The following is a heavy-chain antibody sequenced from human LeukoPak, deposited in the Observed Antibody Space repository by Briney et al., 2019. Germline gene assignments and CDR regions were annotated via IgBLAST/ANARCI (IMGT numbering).Heavy chain of an antibody. CDR2: IHHSGST. V-gene: IGHV4-30-2*01. CDR3: ASLHCSSTSCPRWGYYYYYMDV. J-gene: IGHJ6*03. D-gene: IGHD2-2*01. Sequence: SETLSLTCAVSGGSISSGGYSWSWIRQPPGKGLEWIGYIHHSGSTYYNPSLKSRVTISVDRSKNQFSLKLSSVTAADTAVYYCASLHCSSTSCPRWGYYYYYMDVWGKGTTVTVSS. CDR1: GGSISSGGYS.